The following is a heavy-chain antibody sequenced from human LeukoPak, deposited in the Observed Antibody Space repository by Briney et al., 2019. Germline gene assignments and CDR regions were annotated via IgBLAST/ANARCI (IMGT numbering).Heavy chain of an antibody. J-gene: IGHJ4*02. V-gene: IGHV3-30*02. CDR2: IRYDGNNK. CDR3: TTITVASHFDY. CDR1: GFSFSSYD. D-gene: IGHD6-19*01. Sequence: GGSLRLSCAASGFSFSSYDMYWVRQAPGKGLEWVAFIRYDGNNKYYADSVKGRFTISRDNSESTLYLQLKSLRAEDTAVYYCTTITVASHFDYWGPGTLVTVSS.